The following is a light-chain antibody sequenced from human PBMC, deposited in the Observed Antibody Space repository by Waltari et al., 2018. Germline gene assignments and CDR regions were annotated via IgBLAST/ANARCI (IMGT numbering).Light chain of an antibody. Sequence: EIVMTQSPATLSVSPGERATLSCRASQSVSSTLAWYQQQPGQPPRLLIYGASTRATATPARFSGSGSRTEFTLAISSLQSEDFAVYYCQQYYEWPLTFGGGTKVEIK. V-gene: IGKV3D-15*01. CDR2: GAS. J-gene: IGKJ4*01. CDR1: QSVSST. CDR3: QQYYEWPLT.